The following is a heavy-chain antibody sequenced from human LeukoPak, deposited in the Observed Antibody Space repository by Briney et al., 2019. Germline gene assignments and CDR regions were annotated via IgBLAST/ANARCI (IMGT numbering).Heavy chain of an antibody. CDR3: AHSTTVPGGMDV. D-gene: IGHD4-17*01. J-gene: IGHJ6*02. Sequence: SGPTLVKSTETLTLTCTFSGFSLSPSGVGVGWIRQAPGKAVDWLAIIDWDDDERFSPSLKSRLTITKDTSKTQVALTLTNMDPVDTATYYCAHSTTVPGGMDVWGRGTTVTVSS. CDR2: IDWDDDE. CDR1: GFSLSPSGVG. V-gene: IGHV2-5*02.